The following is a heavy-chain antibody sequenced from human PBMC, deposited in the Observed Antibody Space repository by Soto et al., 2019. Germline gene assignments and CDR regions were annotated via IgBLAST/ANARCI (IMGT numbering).Heavy chain of an antibody. V-gene: IGHV1-2*02. Sequence: ASVKVSCKASGFTFTGYYIHWVRQAPGQGLEWMGWIRSNGGDPKYSQKFQDRVTMTRDTSMNTVYMELSRLRSDDTAVYYCARDERSYGEPPFDYWGQGTLVTISS. J-gene: IGHJ4*02. D-gene: IGHD3-16*01. CDR1: GFTFTGYY. CDR3: ARDERSYGEPPFDY. CDR2: IRSNGGDP.